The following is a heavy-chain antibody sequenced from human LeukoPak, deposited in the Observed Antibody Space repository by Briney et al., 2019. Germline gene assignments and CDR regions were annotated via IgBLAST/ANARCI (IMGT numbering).Heavy chain of an antibody. CDR1: GYTLTELS. Sequence: ASVKVSCKVSGYTLTELSVHWVRQAPGKGLEWMGGFDPEDGETIYAQKFQGRVTMTEDTSTDTAYMELSSLRSEDTAVYYCATDLPRDYGDYADYFDYWGQGTLVTVSS. CDR3: ATDLPRDYGDYADYFDY. D-gene: IGHD4-17*01. J-gene: IGHJ4*02. CDR2: FDPEDGET. V-gene: IGHV1-24*01.